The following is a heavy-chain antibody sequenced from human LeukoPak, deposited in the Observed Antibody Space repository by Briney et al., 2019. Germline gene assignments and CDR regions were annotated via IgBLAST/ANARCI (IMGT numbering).Heavy chain of an antibody. V-gene: IGHV3-23*01. D-gene: IGHD3-22*01. CDR1: GFTVISNY. J-gene: IGHJ4*02. CDR3: AAYYYDSSGYYRYYFDY. CDR2: ISGSGGST. Sequence: PGGSLRLSCAASGFTVISNYMSWVRQAPGKGLEWVSAISGSGGSTYYADSVKGRFTISRDNSKNTLYLQMNSLRAEDTAVYYCAAYYYDSSGYYRYYFDYWGQGTLVTVSS.